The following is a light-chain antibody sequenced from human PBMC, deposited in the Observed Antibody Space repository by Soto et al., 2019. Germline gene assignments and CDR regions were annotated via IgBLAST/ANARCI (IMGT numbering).Light chain of an antibody. V-gene: IGLV2-23*01. CDR3: CSCAGSSTYV. CDR1: SSDVGSYNL. Sequence: QSVLTQPASVSGSPGQSITISCTGTSSDVGSYNLVSWYQQHPGKAPKLMIYEGSKRPSGVSNRFSGSKSGNTASLTSSGLQAEDEADYYCCSCAGSSTYVFGTGTKVTVL. CDR2: EGS. J-gene: IGLJ1*01.